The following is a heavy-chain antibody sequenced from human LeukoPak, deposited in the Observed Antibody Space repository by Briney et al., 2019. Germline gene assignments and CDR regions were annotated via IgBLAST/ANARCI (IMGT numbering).Heavy chain of an antibody. Sequence: GGSLRLSCAASGFTFRNYWMGWVRQAPGKGLEWVANTKPDGTAEYYADSVRGRFTTSRDNANNFLYLQMNSLRGEDTAVYYCARDGGLHTNFDYWGQGTLVTVSS. D-gene: IGHD2-15*01. CDR3: ARDGGLHTNFDY. J-gene: IGHJ4*02. CDR1: GFTFRNYW. V-gene: IGHV3-7*01. CDR2: TKPDGTAE.